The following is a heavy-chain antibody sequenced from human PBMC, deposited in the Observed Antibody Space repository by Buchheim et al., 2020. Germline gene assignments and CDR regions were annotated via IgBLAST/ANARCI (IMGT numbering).Heavy chain of an antibody. J-gene: IGHJ5*02. D-gene: IGHD3-3*01. Sequence: QVQLQQWGAGLLKPSETLSLTCAVYGGSFSGYYWSWIRQPPGKGLEWIGEINHSGSTNYNPSLKSRVTISVDTSKNQFSLKLSSVTAADTAVYYCARRAPKRVTIFGVVIIRNWFDPWDQGTL. V-gene: IGHV4-34*01. CDR1: GGSFSGYY. CDR2: INHSGST. CDR3: ARRAPKRVTIFGVVIIRNWFDP.